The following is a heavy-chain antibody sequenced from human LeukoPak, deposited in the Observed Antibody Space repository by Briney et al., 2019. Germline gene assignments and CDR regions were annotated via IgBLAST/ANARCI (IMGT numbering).Heavy chain of an antibody. V-gene: IGHV1-2*02. CDR1: GYTFTGYY. J-gene: IGHJ5*02. CDR2: INPNSGGT. D-gene: IGHD2-15*01. Sequence: RASVKVSCKASGYTFTGYYMHWVRQAPGQGLEWMGWINPNSGGTNYAQKFQGRVTITRDTSISTAYMELSRLRSDDTAVYYCARDPGYCSGGSCYDWFDPWGQGTLVTVSS. CDR3: ARDPGYCSGGSCYDWFDP.